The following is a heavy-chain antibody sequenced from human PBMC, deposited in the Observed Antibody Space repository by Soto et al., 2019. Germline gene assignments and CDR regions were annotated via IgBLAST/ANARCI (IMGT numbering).Heavy chain of an antibody. Sequence: QVQLVQSGAEVKKPGASVKVSCKASGYTFTSYAMHWVRQAPGQRLEWMGWINAGNGNTKYSQKFQGRVTITRETSASTAYMELSSLRAEDTAVYYCARGANSDFWSGHDYYYGMDVWGQGTTVTVSS. CDR2: INAGNGNT. CDR3: ARGANSDFWSGHDYYYGMDV. J-gene: IGHJ6*02. CDR1: GYTFTSYA. V-gene: IGHV1-3*01. D-gene: IGHD3-3*01.